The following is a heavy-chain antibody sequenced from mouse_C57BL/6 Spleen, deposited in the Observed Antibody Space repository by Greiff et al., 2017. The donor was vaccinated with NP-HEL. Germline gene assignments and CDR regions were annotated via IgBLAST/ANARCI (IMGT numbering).Heavy chain of an antibody. D-gene: IGHD2-4*01. Sequence: EVQLQQSGPELVKPGASVKISCKASGYTFTDYYMNWVKQSHGKSLEWIGDINPNNGGTSYNQKFKGKATLTVDKSSSTAYMELRSLTSEDSAVYYCARRDYLFDYWGQGTTLTVSS. CDR2: INPNNGGT. J-gene: IGHJ2*01. CDR1: GYTFTDYY. V-gene: IGHV1-26*01. CDR3: ARRDYLFDY.